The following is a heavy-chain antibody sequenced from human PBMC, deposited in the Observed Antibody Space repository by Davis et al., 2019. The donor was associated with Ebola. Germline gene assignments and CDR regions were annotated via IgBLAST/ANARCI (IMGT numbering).Heavy chain of an antibody. CDR3: ATSQDCSSTSCDNWFDP. D-gene: IGHD2-2*01. Sequence: MPSETLSLTCAVYGGSFKGYYWSWIRQPPGKGLEWIGEINHSGSTNYNPSLKSRVTISVDTSKNQFSLKLTSVTAADTAVYYCATSQDCSSTSCDNWFDPWGQGTLVTVSS. CDR2: INHSGST. CDR1: GGSFKGYY. V-gene: IGHV4-34*01. J-gene: IGHJ5*02.